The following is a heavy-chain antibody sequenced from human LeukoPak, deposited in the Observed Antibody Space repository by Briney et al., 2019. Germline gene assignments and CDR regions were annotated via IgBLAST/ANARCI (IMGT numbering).Heavy chain of an antibody. J-gene: IGHJ6*02. CDR2: TNPNSDNT. CDR3: ARGPYSSGWYDIYYYYGMDV. V-gene: IGHV1-8*02. Sequence: ASGKLSFTAAGSTFTSYDFNWVRQPTGQGLERMGGTNPNSDNTNNSQKFQGRGTMTRNTSISTAYMELSSLRSEDTAVYYCARGPYSSGWYDIYYYYGMDVWGQGATVTVS. CDR1: GSTFTSYD. D-gene: IGHD6-19*01.